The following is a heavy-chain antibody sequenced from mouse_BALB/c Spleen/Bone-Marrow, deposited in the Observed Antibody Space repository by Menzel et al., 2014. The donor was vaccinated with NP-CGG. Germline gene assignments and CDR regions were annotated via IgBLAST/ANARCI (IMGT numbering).Heavy chain of an antibody. J-gene: IGHJ1*01. Sequence: EVQVVESGGDLVKPGGSLSLSCATSGFTFSDYYISWVRQPPGKALEWLGFIRNKAYGDTTEYSTSVKGRFTIPRDNSQRILYLQMNTLRAEDSATYYCARDDYRYEGWYFDGWGAGTTVTVSS. CDR1: GFTFSDYY. CDR2: IRNKAYGDTT. CDR3: ARDDYRYEGWYFDG. V-gene: IGHV7-3*02. D-gene: IGHD2-14*01.